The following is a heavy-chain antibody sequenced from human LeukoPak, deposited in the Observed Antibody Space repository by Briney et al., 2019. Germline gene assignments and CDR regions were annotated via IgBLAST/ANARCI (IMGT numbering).Heavy chain of an antibody. V-gene: IGHV1-69*04. Sequence: ASVKVSCKASGGTFSSYAISWVRQAPGQGLEWMGRIIPILGIANYAQKFQGRVTITADKSTSTAYMELSSLRSEDTAVYYCARSSVAGVGYFDYWGQGTLVIVSS. D-gene: IGHD3-22*01. J-gene: IGHJ4*02. CDR3: ARSSVAGVGYFDY. CDR1: GGTFSSYA. CDR2: IIPILGIA.